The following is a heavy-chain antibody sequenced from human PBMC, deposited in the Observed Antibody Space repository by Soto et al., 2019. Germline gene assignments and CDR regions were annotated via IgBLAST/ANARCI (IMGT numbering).Heavy chain of an antibody. J-gene: IGHJ6*02. CDR2: IIPIFGTA. Sequence: QVQLVQSGAEVKKPGSSVKVSCKASGGTFSSYAISWVRQAPGQGLEWMGGIIPIFGTANYAQKFQGRVTITADESTSTGYMELSSLRSEDTAVYYCASRTEDIVVVVAATPPYYYYYGMDVWGQGTTVTVSS. V-gene: IGHV1-69*01. D-gene: IGHD2-15*01. CDR1: GGTFSSYA. CDR3: ASRTEDIVVVVAATPPYYYYYGMDV.